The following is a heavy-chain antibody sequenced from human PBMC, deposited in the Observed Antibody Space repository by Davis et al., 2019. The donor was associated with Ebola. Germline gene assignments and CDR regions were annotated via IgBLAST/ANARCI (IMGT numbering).Heavy chain of an antibody. CDR3: AREVDSSGYVL. J-gene: IGHJ4*02. V-gene: IGHV3-11*06. Sequence: GGSLRLSCAASGFVFSSYWMSWVRQAPGKGLEWVAYISGRDDYANYAESVRGRFTISRDNAGKSLYLQMDSLRAEDTAVYYCAREVDSSGYVLWGQGTLVTVSP. CDR2: ISGRDDYA. D-gene: IGHD3-22*01. CDR1: GFVFSSYW.